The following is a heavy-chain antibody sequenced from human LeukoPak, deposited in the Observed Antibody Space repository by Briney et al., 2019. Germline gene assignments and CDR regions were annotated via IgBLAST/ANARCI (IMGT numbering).Heavy chain of an antibody. D-gene: IGHD3-22*01. CDR3: AREITMIVVAQLRGAAFDI. J-gene: IGHJ3*02. CDR2: INSDGSST. Sequence: PGGSLRLSCAASGFTFSSYWMHWVRQAPGKGLVWVSRINSDGSSTSYADSVEGRFTISRDNAKNTLYLQMNSLRAEDTAVYYCAREITMIVVAQLRGAAFDIWGQGTMVTVSS. CDR1: GFTFSSYW. V-gene: IGHV3-74*01.